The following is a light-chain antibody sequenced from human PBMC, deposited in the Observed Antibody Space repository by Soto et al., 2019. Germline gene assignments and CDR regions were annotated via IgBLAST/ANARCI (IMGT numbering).Light chain of an antibody. J-gene: IGLJ2*01. V-gene: IGLV2-11*01. CDR2: DVS. CDR3: GSYAVSYTVV. CDR1: SSDVGGYNY. Sequence: QSALTQPRSVSGSPGQSVTISCTGTSSDVGGYNYVSWHQHHPGKAPKLMFYDVSKRPSGVPDRFSGSKSGNTASLTISGLQAEDEADYFCGSYAVSYTVVFGGGTKLTVL.